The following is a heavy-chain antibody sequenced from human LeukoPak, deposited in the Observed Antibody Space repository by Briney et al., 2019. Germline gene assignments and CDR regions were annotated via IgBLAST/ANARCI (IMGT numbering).Heavy chain of an antibody. D-gene: IGHD5-12*01. CDR2: IYHSGST. V-gene: IGHV4-38-2*02. Sequence: PSETLSLTCTVSGYSISSGYYWGWIRQPPGKGLEWIGSIYHSGSTYYNPSLKSRFTISVDTSKNQFSLKLSSVTAADTAVYYCASFLGYSGYEGQVDYWGQGTLVTVSS. CDR1: GYSISSGYY. J-gene: IGHJ4*02. CDR3: ASFLGYSGYEGQVDY.